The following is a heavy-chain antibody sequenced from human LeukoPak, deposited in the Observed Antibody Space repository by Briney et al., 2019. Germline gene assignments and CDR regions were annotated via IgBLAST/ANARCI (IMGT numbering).Heavy chain of an antibody. J-gene: IGHJ3*02. CDR1: GFTFSDYY. D-gene: IGHD3-22*01. CDR2: ISSTGSTI. V-gene: IGHV3-11*04. CDR3: ARLPTDYYDSSGYYRAFDI. Sequence: GGSLRLSCAASGFTFSDYYMSWIRQAPGKGLEWVSYISSTGSTIYYADSVKGRFTISRDNAKNSLYLQMNSLRAEDTAVYYCARLPTDYYDSSGYYRAFDIWGQGTMVTVSS.